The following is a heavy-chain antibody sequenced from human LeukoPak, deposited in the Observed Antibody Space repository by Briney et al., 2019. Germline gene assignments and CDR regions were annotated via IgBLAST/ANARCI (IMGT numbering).Heavy chain of an antibody. CDR2: ISGDGSTT. Sequence: GGSLRLSCAASGFTFSSYAMSWVRQAPGKGLEWVSFISGDGSTTYYADSAKGRFTISRDNSKNSLYLQMNSLTTEDIAFYYCAKDTKFYYDFSAGYFDFWGQGTLVTVSS. CDR3: AKDTKFYYDFSAGYFDF. CDR1: GFTFSSYA. V-gene: IGHV3-43*02. J-gene: IGHJ4*02. D-gene: IGHD3-22*01.